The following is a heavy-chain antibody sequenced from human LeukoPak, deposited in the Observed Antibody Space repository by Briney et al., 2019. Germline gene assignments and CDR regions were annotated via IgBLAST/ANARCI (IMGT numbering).Heavy chain of an antibody. CDR2: MNPNSGNT. Sequence: ASVKVSCKASGGTFSSYAISWVRQATGQGLEWMGWMNPNSGNTGYAQKFQGRVTMTRNTSISTAYMELSSLRSEDTAVYYCARGKRDCSSTSCKLGVYWFDPWGQGTLVTVSS. CDR3: ARGKRDCSSTSCKLGVYWFDP. V-gene: IGHV1-8*02. CDR1: GGTFSSYA. J-gene: IGHJ5*02. D-gene: IGHD2-2*01.